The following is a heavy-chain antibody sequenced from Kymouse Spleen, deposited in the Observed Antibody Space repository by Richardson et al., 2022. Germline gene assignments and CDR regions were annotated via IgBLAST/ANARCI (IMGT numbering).Heavy chain of an antibody. Sequence: QLQLQESGPGLVKPSETLSLTCTVSGGSISSSSYYWGWIRQPPGKGLEWIGSIYYSGSTYYNPSLKSRVTISVDTSKNQFSLKLSSVTAADTAVYYCASITMVRGVTQQGNYWGQGTLVTVSS. CDR2: IYYSGST. D-gene: IGHD3-10*01. V-gene: IGHV4-39*01. CDR1: GGSISSSSYY. J-gene: IGHJ4*02. CDR3: ASITMVRGVTQQGNY.